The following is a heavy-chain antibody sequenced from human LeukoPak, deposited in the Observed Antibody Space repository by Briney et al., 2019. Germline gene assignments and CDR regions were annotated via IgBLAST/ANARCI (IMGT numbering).Heavy chain of an antibody. CDR1: GFTFSSYW. CDR3: ARPILTGYYFPYY. D-gene: IGHD3-9*01. Sequence: GGSLGLSCAASGFTFSSYWMHWVRQAPGKGLVWVSRINSDGSSTSYADSVKGRFTISRDNAKNTLYLQMNSLRAEDTAVYYCARPILTGYYFPYYWGQGTLVTVSS. J-gene: IGHJ4*02. V-gene: IGHV3-74*01. CDR2: INSDGSST.